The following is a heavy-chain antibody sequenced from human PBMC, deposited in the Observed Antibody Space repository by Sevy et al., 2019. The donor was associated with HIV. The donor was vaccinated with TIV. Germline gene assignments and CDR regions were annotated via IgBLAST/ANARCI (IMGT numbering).Heavy chain of an antibody. CDR2: ISSSSSYI. V-gene: IGHV3-21*01. CDR3: ARGRNSSSSFPFDY. Sequence: GGSLRLSCAASGFTFSSYSMNWVRQAPGKGLEWVSSISSSSSYIYYADSVKGRFTISRDNAKNSLYLQMNSLRAEDTAVYYCARGRNSSSSFPFDYWGQGTLVTVSS. CDR1: GFTFSSYS. D-gene: IGHD6-6*01. J-gene: IGHJ4*02.